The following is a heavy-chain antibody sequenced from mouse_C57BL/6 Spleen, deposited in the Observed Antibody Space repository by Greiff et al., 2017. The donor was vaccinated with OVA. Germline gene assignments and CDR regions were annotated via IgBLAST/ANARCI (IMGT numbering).Heavy chain of an antibody. D-gene: IGHD2-14*01. CDR2: IDPSDSYT. V-gene: IGHV1-59*01. CDR1: GYTFTSYW. CDR3: ARNRAMDY. J-gene: IGHJ4*01. Sequence: QVQLQQPGAELVRPGTSVKLSCKASGYTFTSYWMHWVKQRPGQGLEWIGVIDPSDSYTNYNQKFKGKATLTVDTSPSTAYMQLSSLTSEDSAVYYCARNRAMDYWGQGTSVTVSS.